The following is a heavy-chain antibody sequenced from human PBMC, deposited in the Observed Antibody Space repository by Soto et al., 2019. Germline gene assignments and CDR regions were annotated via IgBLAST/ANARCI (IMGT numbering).Heavy chain of an antibody. CDR1: GGSISSYY. J-gene: IGHJ4*02. V-gene: IGHV4-59*12. Sequence: SETLSLTCTVSGGSISSYYWSWIRQPPGKGLEWIGFIFYSGSTSYNPSLKSRVTISVDRSKNQFSLKLSSVTAADTAVYYCARGQVVAAQHWGQGTLVTVSS. CDR2: IFYSGST. CDR3: ARGQVVAAQH. D-gene: IGHD2-15*01.